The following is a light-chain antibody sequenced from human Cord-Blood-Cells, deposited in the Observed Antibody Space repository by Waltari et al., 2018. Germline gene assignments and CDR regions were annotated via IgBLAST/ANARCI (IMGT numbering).Light chain of an antibody. CDR3: CSYAGSSTFYV. CDR2: EGS. J-gene: IGLJ1*01. CDR1: SSDVGSYNL. Sequence: QSALTQPASVSGSPGQSITISCTGTSSDVGSYNLVSWYQQHPGKAPKPRIYEGSKRHSGVSNRFSGSKSGNAASLTISGLQAEDEADYYCCSYAGSSTFYVFGTGTKVTVL. V-gene: IGLV2-23*01.